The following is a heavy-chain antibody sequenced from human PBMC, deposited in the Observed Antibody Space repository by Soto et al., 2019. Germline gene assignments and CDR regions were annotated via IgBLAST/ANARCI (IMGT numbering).Heavy chain of an antibody. Sequence: QVQLVESGGGVVQPGRSLRLSCAASGFTFSSYDMHWVRQAPGKGLEWVAVISFDGSNKYYADSVKGRFTISRDNSKTTQYLPMNSVRAEDTAVYYCAKAGFVPVAMTYFHHWGQGNVVTVAS. J-gene: IGHJ4*02. CDR2: ISFDGSNK. V-gene: IGHV3-30*18. CDR3: AKAGFVPVAMTYFHH. D-gene: IGHD2-2*01. CDR1: GFTFSSYD.